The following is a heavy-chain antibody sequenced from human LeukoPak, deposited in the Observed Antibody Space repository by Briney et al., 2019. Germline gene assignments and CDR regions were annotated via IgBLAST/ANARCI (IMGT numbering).Heavy chain of an antibody. D-gene: IGHD3-9*01. CDR2: IYYSGST. CDR3: ARETRYPGYYYGMDV. Sequence: SETLSLTCTVSGGSVSSTSYYWGWVRQPPGKGLEWIGSIYYSGSTYYSQSLKSRVTISVDKSKNQFSLKLSSVTAADTAVYYCARETRYPGYYYGMDVWGQGTTVTVSS. J-gene: IGHJ6*02. V-gene: IGHV4-39*07. CDR1: GGSVSSTSYY.